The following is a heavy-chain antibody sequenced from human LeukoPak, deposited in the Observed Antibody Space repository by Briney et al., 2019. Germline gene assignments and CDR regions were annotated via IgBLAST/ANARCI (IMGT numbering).Heavy chain of an antibody. CDR2: INHSGST. J-gene: IGHJ4*02. D-gene: IGHD6-19*01. V-gene: IGHV4-34*01. CDR3: ARATNGWQWLEYYFDY. Sequence: SETLSLTCAVYGGSFSGYYWSWIRQPPGKGLEWIGEINHSGSTNYNPSLKSRVTISVDTPKNQFSLKLSSVTAADTAVYYCARATNGWQWLEYYFDYWGQGTLVTGSS. CDR1: GGSFSGYY.